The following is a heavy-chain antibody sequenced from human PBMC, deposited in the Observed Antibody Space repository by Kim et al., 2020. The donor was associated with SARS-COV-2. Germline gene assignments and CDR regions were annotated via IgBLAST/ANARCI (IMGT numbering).Heavy chain of an antibody. Sequence: TYYHPSLKSRVTLSVDTSKNQFSLKLSSVTASDTAVYYCARDGSGSYFPFWGQGTLVTVSS. CDR3: ARDGSGSYFPF. V-gene: IGHV4-31*02. J-gene: IGHJ4*02. D-gene: IGHD3-10*01. CDR2: T.